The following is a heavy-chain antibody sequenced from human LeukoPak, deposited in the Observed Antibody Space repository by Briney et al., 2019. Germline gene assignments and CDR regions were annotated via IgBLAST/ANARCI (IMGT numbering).Heavy chain of an antibody. CDR2: ISSSSSTI. V-gene: IGHV3-48*01. J-gene: IGHJ4*02. CDR1: GFTFSSYS. D-gene: IGHD4-17*01. Sequence: GGSLRLSCAASGFTFSSYSMNWVRQALGRGLEGVSYISSSSSTIYYADSVKGRFTISRDNAKNSLYLQMNSLRAEDTAVYYCARERNDYGDFLDYWGQGTLVTVSS. CDR3: ARERNDYGDFLDY.